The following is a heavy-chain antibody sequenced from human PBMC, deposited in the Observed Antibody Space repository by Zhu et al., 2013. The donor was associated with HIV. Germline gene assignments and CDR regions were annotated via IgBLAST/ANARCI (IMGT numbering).Heavy chain of an antibody. CDR2: MNPKSGNT. Sequence: QVQLVQSGAEVKKPGASVKVSCKASGHTFASYDINWVRQVSGQGLEWMAWMNPKSGNTGYAQNFQGRVTITRNTSISTAYMELSSLKSEDTAVYYCAREGGIAAVSTGMDVWGQGTTVTVSS. CDR1: GHTFASYD. V-gene: IGHV1-8*03. CDR3: AREGGIAAVSTGMDV. D-gene: IGHD6-25*01. J-gene: IGHJ6*02.